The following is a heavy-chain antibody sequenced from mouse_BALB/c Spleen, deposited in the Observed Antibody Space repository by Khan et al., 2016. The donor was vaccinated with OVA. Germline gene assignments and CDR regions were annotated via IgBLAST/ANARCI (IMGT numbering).Heavy chain of an antibody. Sequence: EVELVESGGGLVQPGGSLRLSCATSGFTFTDYYMNWVRQPPGKALEWLGFIRKKASGYTTEYSPSVKGRFTISRDNSQRILYLKMNTLRAEDSATYYCARVDYGYGFAYWGQGTLVTVSA. J-gene: IGHJ3*01. CDR1: GFTFTDYY. V-gene: IGHV7-3*02. CDR3: ARVDYGYGFAY. CDR2: IRKKASGYTT. D-gene: IGHD1-2*01.